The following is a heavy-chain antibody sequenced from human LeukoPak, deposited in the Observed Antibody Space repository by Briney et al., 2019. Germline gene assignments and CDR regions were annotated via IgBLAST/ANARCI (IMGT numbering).Heavy chain of an antibody. CDR2: IYYSGST. D-gene: IGHD2-2*03. CDR1: GGSISSHY. Sequence: PSETLSLTCTVSGGSISSHYWSWIRQPPGKGLEWIGYIYYSGSTNYNPSLKSRVTISVDTSKNQFSLKLSSVTAADTAVYYCARQLYVDIDYYYMDVWGKGTTVTVSS. V-gene: IGHV4-59*08. CDR3: ARQLYVDIDYYYMDV. J-gene: IGHJ6*03.